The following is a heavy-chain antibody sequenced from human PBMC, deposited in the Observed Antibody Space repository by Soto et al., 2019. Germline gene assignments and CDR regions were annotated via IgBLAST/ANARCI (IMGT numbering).Heavy chain of an antibody. CDR1: GFTFSSYS. CDR2: ISSSSSYI. V-gene: IGHV3-21*01. CDR3: ARESQPTLRYFDWSPPDY. Sequence: GGSLRLSCAASGFTFSSYSMNWVRQAPGKGLEWVSSISSSSSYIYYADSVKGRFTISRDNAKNSLCLQMNSLRAEDTAVYYCARESQPTLRYFDWSPPDYWGQGTLVTVSS. D-gene: IGHD3-9*01. J-gene: IGHJ4*02.